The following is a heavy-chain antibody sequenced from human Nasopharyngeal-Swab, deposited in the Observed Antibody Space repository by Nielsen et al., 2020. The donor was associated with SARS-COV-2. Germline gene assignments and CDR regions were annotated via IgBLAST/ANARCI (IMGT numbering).Heavy chain of an antibody. D-gene: IGHD6-19*01. CDR2: IIPIFGTA. Sequence: SVKVSCKASGGTFSSYAISWVRQAPGQGLEWMGGIIPIFGTANYAQKFQGRVTITADESTSTAYMELSSLRSEDMAVYYCAAELIASGWYSGYYYYGMDVWGQGTTVTVSS. CDR3: AAELIASGWYSGYYYYGMDV. CDR1: GGTFSSYA. J-gene: IGHJ6*02. V-gene: IGHV1-69*13.